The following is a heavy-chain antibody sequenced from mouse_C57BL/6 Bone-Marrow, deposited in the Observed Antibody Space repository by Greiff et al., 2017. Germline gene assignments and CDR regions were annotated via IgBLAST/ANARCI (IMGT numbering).Heavy chain of an antibody. V-gene: IGHV1-12*01. J-gene: IGHJ2*01. D-gene: IGHD4-1*01. CDR1: GYTFTSYN. CDR3: ARGLIVNWDGAGNYFDY. CDR2: IYPGNGDT. Sequence: QSGAELVRPGASVKMSCKASGYTFTSYNMHWVKQTPRQGLEWIGAIYPGNGDTSYNQKFKGKATLTVDKSSSTAYMQLSSLTSEDSAVYFCARGLIVNWDGAGNYFDYWGQGTTLTVSS.